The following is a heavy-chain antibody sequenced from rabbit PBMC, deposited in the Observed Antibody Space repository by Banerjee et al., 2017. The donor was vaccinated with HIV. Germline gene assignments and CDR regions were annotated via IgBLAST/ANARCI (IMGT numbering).Heavy chain of an antibody. CDR1: GFSFSSSYY. Sequence: QEQLVESGGGLVQPEGSLTLTCTASGFSFSSSYYMCWVRQAPGKGLEWIACIYAGSNGATYYASWAKGRFTISKTSSTTVTLQMTSLTAADTATYFCAKSFYAGANAAFLFGLWGQGTLVTVS. D-gene: IGHD4-2*01. CDR3: AKSFYAGANAAFLFGL. J-gene: IGHJ3*01. V-gene: IGHV1S45*01. CDR2: IYAGSNGAT.